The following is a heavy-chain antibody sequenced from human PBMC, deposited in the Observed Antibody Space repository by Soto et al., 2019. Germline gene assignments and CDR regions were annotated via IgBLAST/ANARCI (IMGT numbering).Heavy chain of an antibody. D-gene: IGHD6-19*01. Sequence: GGSLRLFCAASGFTFSSYSMNWVRQAPGKGLEWVSSISSSSSYIYYADSVKGRFTISRDNAKNSLYLQMNSLRAEDTAVYYCARDESYSSGWYPFDYWGQGTLVTVS. CDR3: ARDESYSSGWYPFDY. CDR1: GFTFSSYS. J-gene: IGHJ4*02. V-gene: IGHV3-21*01. CDR2: ISSSSSYI.